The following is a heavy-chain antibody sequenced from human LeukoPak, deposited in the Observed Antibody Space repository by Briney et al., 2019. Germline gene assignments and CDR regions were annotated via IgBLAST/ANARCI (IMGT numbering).Heavy chain of an antibody. J-gene: IGHJ3*02. CDR2: INPNSGGT. Sequence: GASVKVSCKASGYTFTGYYMHWVRQAPGQGLEWMGWINPNSGGTNYAQKFQGRVTMTRDTSISTAYMELSRLRSDDTAVYYCARARYCSGGSCYGTTLISAFDIWGQGTMVTVSS. D-gene: IGHD2-15*01. V-gene: IGHV1-2*02. CDR1: GYTFTGYY. CDR3: ARARYCSGGSCYGTTLISAFDI.